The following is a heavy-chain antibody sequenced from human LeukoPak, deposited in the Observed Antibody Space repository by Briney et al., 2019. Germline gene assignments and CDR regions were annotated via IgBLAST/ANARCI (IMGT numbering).Heavy chain of an antibody. V-gene: IGHV4-34*01. Sequence: SETLSLTCAVYGGSFSGYYWSWIRQPLGKGLEWIGEINHSGSTNYNPSLKSRVSISVDTSKNQFSLKVSSVTAADTSVYYCARSLAVTTRGDSFDYWGQGTLVTASS. CDR1: GGSFSGYY. J-gene: IGHJ4*02. D-gene: IGHD4-17*01. CDR3: ARSLAVTTRGDSFDY. CDR2: INHSGST.